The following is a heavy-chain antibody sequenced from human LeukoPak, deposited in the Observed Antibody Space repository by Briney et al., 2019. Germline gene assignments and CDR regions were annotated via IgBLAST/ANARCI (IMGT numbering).Heavy chain of an antibody. CDR2: IYPGDSDT. CDR1: GYTFAKYW. D-gene: IGHD3-22*01. J-gene: IGHJ4*02. CDR3: ASSSLYYYDSSGYGADY. V-gene: IGHV5-51*01. Sequence: GESLKISCQASGYTFAKYWIGWVRQMPGKGLEWMGIIYPGDSDTRYSPSFQGQVTISADKSISTAYLQWSSLKASDTAMYYCASSSLYYYDSSGYGADYWGQGTLVTVSS.